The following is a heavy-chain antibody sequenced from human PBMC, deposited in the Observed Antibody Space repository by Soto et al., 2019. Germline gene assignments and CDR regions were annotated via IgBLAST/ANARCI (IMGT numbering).Heavy chain of an antibody. Sequence: SETLSLTCTVSGGYLSSGSSYWGWIRQPPGKGLEWIGSIHYSGATYNNPSLESRAAIFVDTSKNRFSLKLSSVSAADTAVYFCARGRYCLTGRCFPNWFDSWGQGALVTVSS. CDR1: GGYLSSGSSY. V-gene: IGHV4-39*01. D-gene: IGHD7-27*01. J-gene: IGHJ5*01. CDR3: ARGRYCLTGRCFPNWFDS. CDR2: IHYSGAT.